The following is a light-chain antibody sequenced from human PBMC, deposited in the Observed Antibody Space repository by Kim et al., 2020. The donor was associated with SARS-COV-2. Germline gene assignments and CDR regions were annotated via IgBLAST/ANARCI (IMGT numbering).Light chain of an antibody. V-gene: IGKV1-5*01. CDR1: QSISSW. CDR3: QQYDSHET. Sequence: SASVGDRGTIRCRASQSISSWLAWYQQKPGKAPKLLIYDASTLESGVPSRFSGSGSGTEFTLTINSLQPDDFATYYCQQYDSHETFGQGTKVDIK. CDR2: DAS. J-gene: IGKJ1*01.